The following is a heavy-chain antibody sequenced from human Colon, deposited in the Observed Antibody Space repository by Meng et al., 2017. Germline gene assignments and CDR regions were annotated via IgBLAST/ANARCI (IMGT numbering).Heavy chain of an antibody. CDR3: ARIDYGGNGIEKYFFDY. D-gene: IGHD4-23*01. CDR2: IHHGGTT. V-gene: IGHV4-4*02. J-gene: IGHJ4*02. Sequence: RGSGPGLVKPSGTLSLTCAWSGGSISSNYWWSWVRQSPKKGLEWIGEIHHGGTTNYNPSLKSRVTISVDTSNNQFSLKLSSVTAADTAVYYCARIDYGGNGIEKYFFDYWGQGTLVTVSS. CDR1: GGSISSNYW.